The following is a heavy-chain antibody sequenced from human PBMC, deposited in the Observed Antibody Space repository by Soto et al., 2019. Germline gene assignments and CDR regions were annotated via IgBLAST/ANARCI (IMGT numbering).Heavy chain of an antibody. Sequence: QVQLVQSGAEVKKPGSSVKVSCKASGGTFSSYAISWVRQAPGQGLEWMGGIIPIFGTADYAQKFQGRVTMTADESTSTAYMELSSLGSVDTAVYYCARGITGTVSYYYGMDVWGQGTTVTVSS. CDR3: ARGITGTVSYYYGMDV. J-gene: IGHJ6*02. CDR2: IIPIFGTA. CDR1: GGTFSSYA. V-gene: IGHV1-69*12. D-gene: IGHD1-20*01.